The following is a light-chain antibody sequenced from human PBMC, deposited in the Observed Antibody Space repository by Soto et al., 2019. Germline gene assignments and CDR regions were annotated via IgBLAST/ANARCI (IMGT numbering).Light chain of an antibody. Sequence: DIVMTQTPLSLSVTPGQPASISCKSSQSLLHSDGKTYLYWYLQKPGQPPQLLIYEVSNRFSGVPESFGGRGSGTDLTLKISRVGPEDVGFYYGMQGLQLPYTFGRGPKREIK. CDR2: EVS. V-gene: IGKV2D-29*01. CDR3: MQGLQLPYT. J-gene: IGKJ2*01. CDR1: QSLLHSDGKTY.